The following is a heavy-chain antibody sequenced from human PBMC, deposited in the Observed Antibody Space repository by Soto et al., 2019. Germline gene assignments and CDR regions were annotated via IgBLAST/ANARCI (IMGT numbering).Heavy chain of an antibody. J-gene: IGHJ4*02. CDR1: GFTFSSYW. CDR3: ARAPVWVVAATPDY. D-gene: IGHD2-15*01. CDR2: IKQDGSEK. V-gene: IGHV3-7*01. Sequence: GSLRLSCAASGFTFSSYWMSWVRQAPGKGLEWVANIKQDGSEKYYVDSVRGRFTISRDNAKNSLYLQMNSLRAEDTAVYYCARAPVWVVAATPDYWGQGTLVTVSS.